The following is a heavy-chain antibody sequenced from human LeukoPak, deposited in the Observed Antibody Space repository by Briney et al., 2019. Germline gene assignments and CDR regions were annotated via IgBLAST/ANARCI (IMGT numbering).Heavy chain of an antibody. V-gene: IGHV4-59*01. J-gene: IGHJ5*02. D-gene: IGHD6-13*01. CDR2: IYYSGST. CDR1: GGSISSYY. CDR3: ARDRIAAAGPGGWFDP. Sequence: SETLSLTCTVSGGSISSYYWSWIRQPPGKGLEWIGYIYYSGSTNYNPSLKSRVTISVDTSKNQFSLKLSSVTAADTAVCYCARDRIAAAGPGGWFDPWGQGTLVTVSS.